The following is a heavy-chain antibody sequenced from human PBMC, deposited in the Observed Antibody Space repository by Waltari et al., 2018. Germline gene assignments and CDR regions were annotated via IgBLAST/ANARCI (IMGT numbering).Heavy chain of an antibody. D-gene: IGHD3-3*01. Sequence: QLQLQESGPGLVKPSETLSLTCTVSGGSISSSSYYWGWIRQPPGKGLGGIGSIYYSGSTYYNPSLKSRVTISVYTSKNQFSLKLSSVTAADTAVYYCARDQIFGVVIPWGQGTLVTVSS. CDR3: ARDQIFGVVIP. V-gene: IGHV4-39*07. CDR2: IYYSGST. CDR1: GGSISSSSYY. J-gene: IGHJ5*02.